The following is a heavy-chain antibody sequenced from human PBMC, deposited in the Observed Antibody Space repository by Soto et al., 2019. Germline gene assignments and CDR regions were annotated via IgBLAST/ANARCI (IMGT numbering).Heavy chain of an antibody. CDR3: AKDISLGELSAPDH. V-gene: IGHV3-48*03. J-gene: IGHJ4*02. CDR1: GFMFSTYE. CDR2: ISGSGDTI. D-gene: IGHD3-16*02. Sequence: PGGSLRLSCAASGFMFSTYEMNWVRQAPGRGLEWVSFISGSGDTIYYGDSVRGRITVSRDNAKNSLYLQMNSLRPEDTALYYCAKDISLGELSAPDHWGQGTLVTVSS.